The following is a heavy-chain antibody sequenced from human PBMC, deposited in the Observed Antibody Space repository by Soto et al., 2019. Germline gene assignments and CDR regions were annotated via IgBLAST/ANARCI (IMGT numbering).Heavy chain of an antibody. V-gene: IGHV3-30-3*01. CDR1: GFTFSSYA. Sequence: QVQLVESGGGVVQPGRSLRLSCAASGFTFSSYAMHWVRQAPGKGLEWVAAISYDGNSKYYADSVKGRFTISRDNSKNTLYLQMNSLRAEDTAVYYCARNHGNSLYAYVDYWGQGTLVTVSS. CDR3: ARNHGNSLYAYVDY. CDR2: ISYDGNSK. J-gene: IGHJ4*02. D-gene: IGHD1-26*01.